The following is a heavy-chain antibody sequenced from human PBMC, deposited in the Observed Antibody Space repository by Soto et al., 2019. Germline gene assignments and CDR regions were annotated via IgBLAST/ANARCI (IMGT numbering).Heavy chain of an antibody. CDR3: ARGKGGILNAFDI. CDR2: ISSNGGST. V-gene: IGHV3-64*02. D-gene: IGHD2-15*01. CDR1: GFTVTSNY. J-gene: IGHJ3*02. Sequence: PGGSLRLSCEASGFTVTSNYMNWVRQAPGKGLEYVSAISSNGGSTYYADSVKGRFTISRDNSKNTLYLQMGSLRAEDMAVYYCARGKGGILNAFDIWGQGTMVTVSS.